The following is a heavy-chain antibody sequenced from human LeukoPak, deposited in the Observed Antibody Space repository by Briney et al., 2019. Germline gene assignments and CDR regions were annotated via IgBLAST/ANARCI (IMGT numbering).Heavy chain of an antibody. CDR1: GFTFRMYA. D-gene: IGHD3-22*01. J-gene: IGHJ4*02. V-gene: IGHV3-23*01. CDR3: AKDGLSYDGSTHVYYFQS. CDR2: IIYDGRHT. Sequence: QPGGSLRLSCTASGFTFRMYAMSWVRQAPGKGLESVASIIYDGRHTYYAASVKGRFTISRDNSQNTLYLQMNSLRAEDTALYYCAKDGLSYDGSTHVYYFQSLGQGTLATVSS.